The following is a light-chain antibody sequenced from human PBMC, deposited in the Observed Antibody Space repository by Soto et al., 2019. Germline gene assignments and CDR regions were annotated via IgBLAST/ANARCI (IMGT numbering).Light chain of an antibody. J-gene: IGKJ5*01. CDR1: QSISSY. CDR3: QQFDNFPRAIT. V-gene: IGKV1-33*01. Sequence: DIQMTQSPSSLSASVGDRVTITCRASQSISSYLNWYQHKPGKAPKLLIYGASNLETGVPSRLSRSGSGTDFSFTISTLQPEDIATYYCQQFDNFPRAITFGQGTRLEIK. CDR2: GAS.